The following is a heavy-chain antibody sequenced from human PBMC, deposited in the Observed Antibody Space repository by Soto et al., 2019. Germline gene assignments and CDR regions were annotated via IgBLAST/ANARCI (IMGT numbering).Heavy chain of an antibody. CDR3: ARVATYYDSSGSYYYFDY. V-gene: IGHV4-39*01. CDR2: IYYSGST. Sequence: SETLSLTCAVSGGAICSGSYYFCCIRQTPWNGLELIGTIYYSGSTYYNPSLKSRVTISVDTSKNQFSLKLSSVTAADTAVYYCARVATYYDSSGSYYYFDYWGQGTLVTVSS. J-gene: IGHJ4*02. D-gene: IGHD3-22*01. CDR1: GGAICSGSYY.